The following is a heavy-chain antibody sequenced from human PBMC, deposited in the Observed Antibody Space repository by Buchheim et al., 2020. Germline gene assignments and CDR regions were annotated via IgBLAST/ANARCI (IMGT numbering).Heavy chain of an antibody. D-gene: IGHD2-15*01. Sequence: QVQLQQWGAGLLKPSETLSLTCAVYGGSFSDYYWSWIRQPPGKGLEWIGEINHSGSTNFNPSLKSRVTMSVDTSKNQFSLKLSSVTAADTAVYYCAGTHCSGGSCPFDYWGQGTL. J-gene: IGHJ4*02. V-gene: IGHV4-34*01. CDR2: INHSGST. CDR1: GGSFSDYY. CDR3: AGTHCSGGSCPFDY.